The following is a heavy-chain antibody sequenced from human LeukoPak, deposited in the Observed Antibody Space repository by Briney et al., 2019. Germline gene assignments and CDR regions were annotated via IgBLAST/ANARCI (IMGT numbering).Heavy chain of an antibody. CDR2: IRYGGSNK. V-gene: IGHV3-30*02. Sequence: PGGSLRLSCAASGFTFSSYGMHWVRQAPGKGLEWVAFIRYGGSNKYYADSVKGRFTISRDNSKNTLYLQMNSLRAEDTAVYYCAKPAGYSSSWYPNFDYWGQGTLVTVSS. D-gene: IGHD6-13*01. CDR1: GFTFSSYG. CDR3: AKPAGYSSSWYPNFDY. J-gene: IGHJ4*02.